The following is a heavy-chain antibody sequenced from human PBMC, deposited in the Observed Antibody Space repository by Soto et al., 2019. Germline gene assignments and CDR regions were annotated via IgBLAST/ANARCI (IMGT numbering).Heavy chain of an antibody. CDR3: ARQHTEYSSSSAIDY. CDR1: GGSISSSVYY. CDR2: IYYSGST. J-gene: IGHJ4*02. V-gene: IGHV4-39*01. Sequence: SETLSLTCTVSGGSISSSVYYWGWIRQPPGKGLEWIGSIYYSGSTYYNPSLKSRVTISVDTSKNQFSLKLSSVTAADTAVYYCARQHTEYSSSSAIDYWGQGTLVTVS. D-gene: IGHD6-6*01.